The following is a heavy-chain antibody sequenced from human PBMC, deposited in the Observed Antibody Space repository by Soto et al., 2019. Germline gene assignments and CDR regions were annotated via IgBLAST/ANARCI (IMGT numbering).Heavy chain of an antibody. V-gene: IGHV1-69*01. CDR3: ARGYYYDSSGYYSNAYYFDY. J-gene: IGHJ4*02. CDR1: GGTFSSYA. CDR2: IIPIFGTA. D-gene: IGHD3-22*01. Sequence: QVQLVQSGAEVKKPGSSVKVSCKASGGTFSSYAISWVRQAPGQGLEWMGGIIPIFGTANYAQKSQGRVTITADESTSTAYMELSSLRSEDTAVYYCARGYYYDSSGYYSNAYYFDYWGQGTLVTVSS.